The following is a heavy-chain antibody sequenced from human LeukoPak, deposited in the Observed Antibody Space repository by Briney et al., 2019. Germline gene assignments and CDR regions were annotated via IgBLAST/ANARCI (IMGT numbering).Heavy chain of an antibody. Sequence: GGSLRLSCAASGFTFSSYAMSWVREAPGKGLEWVSAISGSGGSTYYADSVKGRFAISRDNSKNTLYLQMNSLRAEDTAVYYCAKSYSGRVWGAFDIWGQGTMVTVST. CDR1: GFTFSSYA. D-gene: IGHD5-12*01. CDR2: ISGSGGST. CDR3: AKSYSGRVWGAFDI. J-gene: IGHJ3*02. V-gene: IGHV3-23*01.